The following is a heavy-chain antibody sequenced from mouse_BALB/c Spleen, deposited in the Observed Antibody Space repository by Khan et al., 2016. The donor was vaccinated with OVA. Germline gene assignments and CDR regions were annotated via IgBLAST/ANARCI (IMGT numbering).Heavy chain of an antibody. V-gene: IGHV3-6*02. J-gene: IGHJ3*01. D-gene: IGHD3-1*01. Sequence: EVQLQESGPGLVKPSQSLSLTCSVTGYSITNGYFWNWIRQFPGNNLEWMGYIRYDGNTNYNRSLKNRISITRDTSKNQFFLNLNSVTPEDTATYYCARGGSSGPAWFTYWGQGTLVTVSA. CDR1: GYSITNGYF. CDR3: ARGGSSGPAWFTY. CDR2: IRYDGNT.